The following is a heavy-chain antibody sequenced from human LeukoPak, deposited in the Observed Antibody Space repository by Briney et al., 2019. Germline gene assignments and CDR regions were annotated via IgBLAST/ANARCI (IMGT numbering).Heavy chain of an antibody. CDR3: AREGETVDYYYYGMDV. CDR1: GFTFSSYS. J-gene: IGHJ6*02. V-gene: IGHV3-21*01. D-gene: IGHD2-21*01. CDR2: ISSGSSYI. Sequence: GGSQRLSCAASGFTFSSYSMNWVRQAPGKGLEWVSSISSGSSYIYYADSVKGRFTISRDNAKNSLYLQMNSLRAEDTAVYYCAREGETVDYYYYGMDVWGQGTTVTVSS.